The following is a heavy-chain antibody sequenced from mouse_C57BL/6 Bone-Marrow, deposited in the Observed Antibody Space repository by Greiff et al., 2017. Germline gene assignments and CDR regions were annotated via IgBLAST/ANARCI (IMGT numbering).Heavy chain of an antibody. CDR1: GFTFSDYG. J-gene: IGHJ3*01. CDR3: ARPSVDGYYPVAY. Sequence: EVQVVESGGGLVKPGGSLKLSCAASGFTFSDYGMHWVRQAPEKGLEWVAYISSGSSTIYYADTVKGRFTISRDNAKNTLFLQMTSLRSEDTAMYYCARPSVDGYYPVAYWGQGTLVTVSA. V-gene: IGHV5-17*01. D-gene: IGHD2-3*01. CDR2: ISSGSSTI.